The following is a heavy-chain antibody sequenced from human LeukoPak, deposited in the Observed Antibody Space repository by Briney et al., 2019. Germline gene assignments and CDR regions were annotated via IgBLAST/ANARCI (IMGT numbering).Heavy chain of an antibody. V-gene: IGHV1-46*01. Sequence: AASVKVSCKASGYTFTSYYMHWVRQAPGQGLEWMGIINPSGGSTSYAQKFQGRVTMTRDMSTSTVYMELSSLTSEDTAVYYCATHSPEWRYSGYNNFYYIDVWGKGTTVTVSS. D-gene: IGHD5-12*01. CDR1: GYTFTSYY. CDR3: ATHSPEWRYSGYNNFYYIDV. J-gene: IGHJ6*03. CDR2: INPSGGST.